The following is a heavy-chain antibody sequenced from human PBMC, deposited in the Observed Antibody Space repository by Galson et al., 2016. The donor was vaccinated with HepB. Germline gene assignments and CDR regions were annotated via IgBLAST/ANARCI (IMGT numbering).Heavy chain of an antibody. CDR2: VAYDGSSE. J-gene: IGHJ2*01. Sequence: SLRLSCAAAGFTFSSFGMHWVRQAPGKGLEWVAVVAYDGSSEYHAESVKGRFTMSRDNSKNTLSLQMNSLRVEDTALYYCAREQGYNFWYFDLWGRGALVTVSS. CDR3: AREQGYNFWYFDL. CDR1: GFTFSSFG. V-gene: IGHV3-30*03. D-gene: IGHD5-24*01.